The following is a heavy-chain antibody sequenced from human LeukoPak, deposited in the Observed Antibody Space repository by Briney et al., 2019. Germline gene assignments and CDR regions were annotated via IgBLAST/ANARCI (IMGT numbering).Heavy chain of an antibody. V-gene: IGHV4-39*07. CDR1: GGSISSSSYY. CDR2: IYYSGST. D-gene: IGHD5-12*01. J-gene: IGHJ4*02. Sequence: SETLSLTCTVSGGSISSSSYYWGWIRQPPGKGLEWIGSIYYSGSTYYNPSLKSRVTISVDTSKNQFSLKLSSVTAADTAVYYCARTHSGDEGPLHFDYWGQGTLVTVSS. CDR3: ARTHSGDEGPLHFDY.